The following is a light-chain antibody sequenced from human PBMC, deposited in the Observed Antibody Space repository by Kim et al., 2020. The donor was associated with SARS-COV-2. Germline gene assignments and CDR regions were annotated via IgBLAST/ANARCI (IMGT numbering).Light chain of an antibody. Sequence: GQSITISCTGNSSGVGGYNYDSWYQQHPGKAPKLMIYDVSNRPSGVSNRFAGSKSGNTASLTISGLQAEDEADYYCSSYTSSSTVVFGGGTQLTVL. V-gene: IGLV2-14*03. CDR1: SSGVGGYNY. CDR2: DVS. J-gene: IGLJ2*01. CDR3: SSYTSSSTVV.